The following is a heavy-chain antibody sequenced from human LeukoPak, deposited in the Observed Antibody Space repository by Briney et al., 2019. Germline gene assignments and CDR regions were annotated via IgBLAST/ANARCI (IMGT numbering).Heavy chain of an antibody. Sequence: KTSQTLSLTCTVSGGSISSGGYYWSWISQHPGKGLEWIGYIYYSGSTYYNPSLKSRVTISVDTSKNQFSLKLSSVTAADTAVYYYARADYAEGFDYWGQGTLVTVSS. CDR2: IYYSGST. V-gene: IGHV4-31*03. D-gene: IGHD4-17*01. CDR1: GGSISSGGYY. J-gene: IGHJ4*02. CDR3: ARADYAEGFDY.